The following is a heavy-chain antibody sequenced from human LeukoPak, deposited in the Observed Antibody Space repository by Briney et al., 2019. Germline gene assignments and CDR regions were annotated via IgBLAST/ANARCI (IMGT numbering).Heavy chain of an antibody. CDR2: VYHSGTT. D-gene: IGHD4-17*01. Sequence: SQTLSLTCTVSGDSISSGDYYWSWIRLPPGKGLEWIGYVYHSGTTYYNPSLRSRVTISVDRSENQFSLKLSSVTAADTAVYYCARGDYGDYDQGYWGQGTLVTVSS. CDR1: GDSISSGDYY. J-gene: IGHJ4*02. CDR3: ARGDYGDYDQGY. V-gene: IGHV4-30-2*01.